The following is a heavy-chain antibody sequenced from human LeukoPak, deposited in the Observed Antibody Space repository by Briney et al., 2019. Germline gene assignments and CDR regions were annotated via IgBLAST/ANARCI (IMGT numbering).Heavy chain of an antibody. V-gene: IGHV4-61*09. Sequence: SETLSLTCNVSGGSIRSGRYYWSWIRQPAGKGLEWIGQIYTSGRTNYNPSLKSRVTISVDTSKNQFSLKLSSVTAADTAVYYCARVTGIGVRYYYYYYMDVWGKGTTVTVSS. CDR1: GGSIRSGRYY. CDR3: ARVTGIGVRYYYYYYMDV. J-gene: IGHJ6*03. D-gene: IGHD3-10*01. CDR2: IYTSGRT.